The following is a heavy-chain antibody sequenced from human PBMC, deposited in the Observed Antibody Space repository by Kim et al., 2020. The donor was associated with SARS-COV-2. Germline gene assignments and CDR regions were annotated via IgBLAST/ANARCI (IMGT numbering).Heavy chain of an antibody. CDR2: IDWSSTGI. CDR3: ARLIPSQYDSSGYDNDY. Sequence: GGSLRLSCAASGFTFGNYAMHWVRQAPGKGLEWVSGIDWSSTGIHYADSVRGRFTISRDNAKNSLYLQMNSLRPEDTALYYCARLIPSQYDSSGYDNDYWGRGTLVTVSS. D-gene: IGHD3-22*01. CDR1: GFTFGNYA. V-gene: IGHV3-9*01. J-gene: IGHJ4*02.